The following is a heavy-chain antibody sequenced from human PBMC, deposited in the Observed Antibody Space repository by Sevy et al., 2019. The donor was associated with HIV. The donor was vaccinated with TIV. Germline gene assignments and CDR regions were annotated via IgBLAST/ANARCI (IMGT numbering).Heavy chain of an antibody. CDR2: ISNSGANT. Sequence: GGSLRLSCAASGFTFTNYGMHWVRQAPGKGLEGVSGISNSGANTYYADSVRGRFTVSRDNSKNTVYLQLNSLRAEDTAIYYCAKEWTLLSDWYGEFDYWGQGTLVTVSS. CDR3: AKEWTLLSDWYGEFDY. CDR1: GFTFTNYG. D-gene: IGHD6-19*01. V-gene: IGHV3-23*01. J-gene: IGHJ4*02.